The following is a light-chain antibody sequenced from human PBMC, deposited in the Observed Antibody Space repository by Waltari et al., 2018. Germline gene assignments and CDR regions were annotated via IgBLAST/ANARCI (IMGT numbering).Light chain of an antibody. CDR1: QTVRSSF. V-gene: IGKV3-20*01. CDR2: GVS. CDR3: QQYGSSLPLA. Sequence: EIVLTQSPGTLSLSPGERATLSCRASQTVRSSFLAWDQQKPGQAPRLLIYGVSSRATGIPDRFSGSGSGTDFTLTISRLEPEDFAVYYCQQYGSSLPLAFGGGTKLQIK. J-gene: IGKJ4*01.